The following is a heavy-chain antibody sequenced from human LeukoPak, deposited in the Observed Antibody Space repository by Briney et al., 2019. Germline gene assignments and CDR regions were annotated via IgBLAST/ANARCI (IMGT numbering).Heavy chain of an antibody. J-gene: IGHJ4*02. CDR1: GFTFSSYD. CDR2: IVGSGTTI. V-gene: IGHV3-48*02. D-gene: IGHD2-2*01. CDR3: ARGLKYED. Sequence: GGSLRLSCAASGFTFSSYDLNWVRQAPGKGLEWVSYIVGSGTTIYYADSVKGRFTISRDNAKNSLYLQMNSLRDEDTAVYYCARGLKYEDWGQGTLVTVSS.